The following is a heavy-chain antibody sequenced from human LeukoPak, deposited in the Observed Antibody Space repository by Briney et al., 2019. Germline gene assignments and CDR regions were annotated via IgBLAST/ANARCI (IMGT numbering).Heavy chain of an antibody. CDR3: VATRVCGGVLLRPNCLYFEN. Sequence: GGSLRLSCAASGFTFNNYVMSWVRQAPGKGLEWVSVIDYSGVNTNYADSVLGRFTVSRDNSKNTLYLQMNSLRAEVTAVYYCVATRVCGGVLLRPNCLYFENWGQGTQVSVSS. D-gene: IGHD3-10*01. CDR2: IDYSGVNT. CDR1: GFTFNNYV. V-gene: IGHV3-23*01. J-gene: IGHJ4*02.